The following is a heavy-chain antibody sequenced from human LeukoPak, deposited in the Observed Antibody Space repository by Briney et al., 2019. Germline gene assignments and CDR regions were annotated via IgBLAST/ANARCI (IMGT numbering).Heavy chain of an antibody. CDR3: ARVNYDILTGYYNP. J-gene: IGHJ5*02. CDR2: ISAYNGNT. CDR1: GYTFTSHG. D-gene: IGHD3-9*01. Sequence: ASVKVSCKASGYTFTSHGISWVRQAPGQGLEWMGWISAYNGNTNYAQKLQGRVTMTTDTSTSTAYMELRSLRSDDTAVYYCARVNYDILTGYYNPWGQGTLVTVSS. V-gene: IGHV1-18*01.